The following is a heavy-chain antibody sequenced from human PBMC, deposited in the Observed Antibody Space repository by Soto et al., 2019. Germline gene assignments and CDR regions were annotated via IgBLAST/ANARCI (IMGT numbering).Heavy chain of an antibody. CDR3: AREALGVSATIHFDS. Sequence: PSQALSLTCASSGDSVSSNSAAWNLIKQSPSRFLEWLGRTYYSSKWYNDYAVSVKSRITVTPDTSKNQFSLHLNSVTPEDTAVYYCAREALGVSATIHFDSWGPGILVTVSS. D-gene: IGHD2-15*01. V-gene: IGHV6-1*01. J-gene: IGHJ4*02. CDR2: TYYSSKWYN. CDR1: GDSVSSNSAA.